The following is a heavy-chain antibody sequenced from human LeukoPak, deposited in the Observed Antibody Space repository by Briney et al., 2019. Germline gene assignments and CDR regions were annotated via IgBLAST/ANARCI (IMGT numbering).Heavy chain of an antibody. CDR1: GDSISSYY. CDR3: ARGQGGYFDL. J-gene: IGHJ2*01. Sequence: SETLSLTCTVSGDSISSYYWSWLRQPPGMGLEWIGYIYHSGSTYYNPSLKSRVTISVDRSKNQFSLKLSSVTAADTAVYYCARGQGGYFDLWGRGTLVTVSS. CDR2: IYHSGST. V-gene: IGHV4-59*12. D-gene: IGHD3-16*01.